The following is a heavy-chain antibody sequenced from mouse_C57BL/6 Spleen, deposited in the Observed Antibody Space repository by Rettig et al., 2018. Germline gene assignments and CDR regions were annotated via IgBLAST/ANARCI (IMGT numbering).Heavy chain of an antibody. CDR1: GYTFTSYW. CDR3: AREGPRNDLFYAMDY. Sequence: SVKLSCKASGYTFTSYWMHWVKQRPIQGLEWIGNIDPSDSETHYNQKFKDKATLIVDKSSSTAYMQLSSLTSEDSAVYYCAREGPRNDLFYAMDYWGQGTSVTVS. J-gene: IGHJ4*01. V-gene: IGHV1-52*01. D-gene: IGHD2-10*02. CDR2: IDPSDSET.